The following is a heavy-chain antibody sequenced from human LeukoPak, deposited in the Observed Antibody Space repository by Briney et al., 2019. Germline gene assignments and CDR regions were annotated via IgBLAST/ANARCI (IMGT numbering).Heavy chain of an antibody. J-gene: IGHJ4*02. Sequence: PSETLSLTCTVSGGSISSSSYYWSWIRQPPGKGLEWIGYIYYSGSTNYNPSLKSRVTISVDTSKNQFSLKLSSVTAADTAVYYCARGPGIDFDYWGQGTLVTVSS. CDR1: GGSISSSSYY. CDR2: IYYSGST. V-gene: IGHV4-61*01. CDR3: ARGPGIDFDY.